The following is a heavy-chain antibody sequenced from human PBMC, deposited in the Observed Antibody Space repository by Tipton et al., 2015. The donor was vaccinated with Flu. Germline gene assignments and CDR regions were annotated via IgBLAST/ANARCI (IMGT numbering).Heavy chain of an antibody. CDR2: IYPGDSET. CDR1: GYSFSNHW. Sequence: QLVQSGAELKKPGESLRISCQVSGYSFSNHWIGWVRQMPGKGLDWVGLIYPGDSETICSPSFQGQVTFSVDKSINTAYLQWGSLRASDTAMYYCTSEGSLWGQGTLVTVSS. D-gene: IGHD3-10*01. J-gene: IGHJ4*02. V-gene: IGHV5-51*03. CDR3: TSEGSL.